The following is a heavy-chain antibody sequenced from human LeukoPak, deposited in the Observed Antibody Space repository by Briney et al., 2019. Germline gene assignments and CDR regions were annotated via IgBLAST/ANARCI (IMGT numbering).Heavy chain of an antibody. D-gene: IGHD2-2*01. V-gene: IGHV3-48*04. Sequence: PGGSLRLSCAASGFTFSSYSMNWVRQAPGKGLEWVSYISSSSSTIYYADSVKGRFTISRDNAKNSLYLQMNSLRAEDTAVYYCASYQLLLPEVNWFDPWGQGTLVTVSS. CDR3: ASYQLLLPEVNWFDP. J-gene: IGHJ5*02. CDR2: ISSSSSTI. CDR1: GFTFSSYS.